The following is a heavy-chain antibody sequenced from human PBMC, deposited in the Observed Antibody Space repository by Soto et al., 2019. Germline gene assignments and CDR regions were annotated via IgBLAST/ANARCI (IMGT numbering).Heavy chain of an antibody. V-gene: IGHV4-39*01. D-gene: IGHD6-19*01. CDR2: IYYSGST. CDR3: ARTRAVWFDP. J-gene: IGHJ5*02. CDR1: GGSISSSSYY. Sequence: SETLSLTCTVSGGSISSSSYYWGWIRQPPGKGLEWIESIYYSGSTYYNPSLKSRVTISVDTSKNQFSLKLSSVTAADTAVYYCARTRAVWFDPWGQGTLVTVAS.